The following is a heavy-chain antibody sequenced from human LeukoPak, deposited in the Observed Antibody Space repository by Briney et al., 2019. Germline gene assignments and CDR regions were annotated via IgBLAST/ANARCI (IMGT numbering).Heavy chain of an antibody. CDR3: AKESRRLNYDFWSGYDY. CDR2: ISGSGGST. CDR1: GFTFSSYA. D-gene: IGHD3-3*01. V-gene: IGHV3-23*01. J-gene: IGHJ4*02. Sequence: GGSLRLSCAASGFTFSSYAMSWVRQAPGKGLEWVSAISGSGGSTYYADSVKGRFTISRDNSKNTLYLQMNSLRAEDTAVYYCAKESRRLNYDFWSGYDYWGQGTLVTVSS.